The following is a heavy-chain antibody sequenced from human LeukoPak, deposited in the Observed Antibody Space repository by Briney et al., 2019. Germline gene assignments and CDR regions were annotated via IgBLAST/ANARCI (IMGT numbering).Heavy chain of an antibody. CDR2: ISSSNTYI. Sequence: GGSLRLSCAASGFTFSSYSMNWVRQAPGKGLEWVSSISSSNTYIYYADSVKGRFTVSRDNAKNSLYLQMSSLRAEDTAVYYCARGCGGNCYLNDYWGQGTLVTVSS. V-gene: IGHV3-21*01. CDR1: GFTFSSYS. CDR3: ARGCGGNCYLNDY. D-gene: IGHD2-15*01. J-gene: IGHJ4*02.